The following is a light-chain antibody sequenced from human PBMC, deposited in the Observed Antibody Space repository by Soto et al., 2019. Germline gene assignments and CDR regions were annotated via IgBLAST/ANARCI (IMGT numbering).Light chain of an antibody. CDR1: QSVSSY. J-gene: IGKJ5*01. CDR2: DAS. V-gene: IGKV3-11*01. CDR3: QQRSKGPPIT. Sequence: EIVLSQSPASLSLSQGERATLSCRASQSVSSYLAWYQQKPGQAPRLLIYDASNRATGIPARFSGSGSGTDFTLTISSLEPEAFAVYYCQQRSKGPPITFGQGTRLEIK.